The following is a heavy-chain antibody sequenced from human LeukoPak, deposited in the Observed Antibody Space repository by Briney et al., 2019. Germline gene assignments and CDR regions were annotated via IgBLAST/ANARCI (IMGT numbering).Heavy chain of an antibody. CDR2: INHSGGT. J-gene: IGHJ4*02. D-gene: IGHD3-3*02. V-gene: IGHV4-34*01. Sequence: SETLSLTCAFYGVSFSGYYWSWIRQPPGKGLEWIGEINHSGGTKYNPSLKSRVTISVDTSKNQFSLKLSSVTAADTAVYYCARGNSAFDGDYWGQGTLVTVSS. CDR3: ARGNSAFDGDY. CDR1: GVSFSGYY.